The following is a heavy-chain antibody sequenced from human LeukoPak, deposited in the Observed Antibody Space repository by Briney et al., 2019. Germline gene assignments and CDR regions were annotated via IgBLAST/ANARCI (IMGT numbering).Heavy chain of an antibody. V-gene: IGHV1-2*02. D-gene: IGHD3-3*01. CDR3: VYWRYDFWSGYYTD. Sequence: ASVKVSCKASGYTFTGYYMHWVRQAPGQGLEWMGWINPNSGGTNYAQKFQGRVTMTRDTSISTAYMELSRLRSDDTAVYYCVYWRYDFWSGYYTDWGQGTLVIVSS. J-gene: IGHJ4*02. CDR1: GYTFTGYY. CDR2: INPNSGGT.